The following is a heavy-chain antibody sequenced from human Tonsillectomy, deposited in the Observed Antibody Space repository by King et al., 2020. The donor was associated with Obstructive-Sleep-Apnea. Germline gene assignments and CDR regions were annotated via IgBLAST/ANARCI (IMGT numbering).Heavy chain of an antibody. V-gene: IGHV3-30-3*01. CDR2: ISYDGSNK. CDR3: ARGPRWQLVPNWFDP. D-gene: IGHD6-13*01. Sequence: VQLVESGGGVVQPGRSLRLSCAASGFTFSSYAMHWVRQAPGKGLEWVAGISYDGSNKYYADSVKGRFTISRDNSKNTLYLQMNSLRAEDTAVYYCARGPRWQLVPNWFDPWGQGTLVTVSS. CDR1: GFTFSSYA. J-gene: IGHJ5*02.